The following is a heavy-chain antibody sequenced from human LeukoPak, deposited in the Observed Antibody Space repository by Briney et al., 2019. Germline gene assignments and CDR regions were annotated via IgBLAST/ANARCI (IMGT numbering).Heavy chain of an antibody. CDR2: ISYDGSNK. J-gene: IGHJ6*02. Sequence: GRSLRLSCAASGFTFSSYGMHWVRQAPGKGLERVAVISYDGSNKYYADSVKGRFTISRDNSKNTLYLQMNSLRAEDTAVYYCAKGTSCYMGGVCYYYGMDVWGQGTTVTVSS. CDR1: GFTFSSYG. CDR3: AKGTSCYMGGVCYYYGMDV. D-gene: IGHD2-2*02. V-gene: IGHV3-30*18.